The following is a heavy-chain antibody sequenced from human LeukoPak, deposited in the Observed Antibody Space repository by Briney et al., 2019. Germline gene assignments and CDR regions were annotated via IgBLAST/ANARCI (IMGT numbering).Heavy chain of an antibody. CDR3: ARVKGVVAVNWFDP. D-gene: IGHD2-15*01. CDR2: IYSGGST. CDR1: GFTVSSNY. Sequence: GGSLRLSCAASGFTVSSNYMSWVRQAPGKGLEWVSVIYSGGSTYYADSVKGRFTISRDNSKNTLYLQMNSLRAEDTAVYYCARVKGVVAVNWFDPWGQGTLVTVSS. V-gene: IGHV3-53*01. J-gene: IGHJ5*02.